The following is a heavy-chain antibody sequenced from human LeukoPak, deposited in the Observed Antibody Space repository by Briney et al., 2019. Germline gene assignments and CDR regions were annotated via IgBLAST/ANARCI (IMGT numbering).Heavy chain of an antibody. J-gene: IGHJ4*02. CDR1: GFTFSSHW. D-gene: IGHD1-26*01. CDR2: IKEDGSEK. CDR3: ARIWNSGSYLDY. V-gene: IGHV3-7*01. Sequence: GGSLRLSCAASGFTFSSHWMSWVRQAPGKGLEWVANIKEDGSEKYYVDSVKGRFTISRDNAKNSLYLQMNSLRVEDTAVYYCARIWNSGSYLDYWGQGTLVTVSS.